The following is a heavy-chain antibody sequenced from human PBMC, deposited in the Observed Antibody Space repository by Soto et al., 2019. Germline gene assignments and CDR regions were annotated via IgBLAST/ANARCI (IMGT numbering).Heavy chain of an antibody. CDR3: SKDGTPDVKIATIFFDY. CDR1: GFTFSNYW. CDR2: LKSDGSGT. V-gene: IGHV3-74*03. J-gene: IGHJ4*02. D-gene: IGHD2-21*01. Sequence: GGSLRLSCAVSGFTFSNYWMHWVRQAPGKGLVWVSRLKSDGSGTMYADSVKGRLTISRDNAKNTLYLQMNSLRAEDTAVYFFSKDGTPDVKIATIFFDYWGQGTLVTVSS.